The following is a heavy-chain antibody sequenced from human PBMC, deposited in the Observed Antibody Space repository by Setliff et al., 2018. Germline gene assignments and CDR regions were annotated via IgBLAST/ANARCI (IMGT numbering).Heavy chain of an antibody. CDR1: GNGFTDLW. Sequence: PGESLKISCKVSGNGFTDLWIAWVRQTPGKGLEWMGIIHPADYDTRYSPSFQGQVTISADKSISTAYLQWSSLKASDTAMYYCARQYPYYHDSSGYFSPLDDGFDIWGQGTMVTVSS. J-gene: IGHJ3*02. V-gene: IGHV5-51*01. CDR3: ARQYPYYHDSSGYFSPLDDGFDI. CDR2: IHPADYDT. D-gene: IGHD3-22*01.